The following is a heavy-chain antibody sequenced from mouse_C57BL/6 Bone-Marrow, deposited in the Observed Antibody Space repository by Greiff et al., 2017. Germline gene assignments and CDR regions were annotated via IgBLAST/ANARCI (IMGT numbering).Heavy chain of an antibody. CDR3: ARPVVATGYFDY. D-gene: IGHD1-1*01. Sequence: QVQLQQPGAELVRPGTSVKLSCKASGYTFTSYWMHWVKQRPGQGLEWIGVIDPSDSYTNYNQKFKGKATLTVDTSSSTAYMQLSSRTSEDSAVYYCARPVVATGYFDYWGKGTTLTVSS. CDR2: IDPSDSYT. CDR1: GYTFTSYW. J-gene: IGHJ2*01. V-gene: IGHV1-59*01.